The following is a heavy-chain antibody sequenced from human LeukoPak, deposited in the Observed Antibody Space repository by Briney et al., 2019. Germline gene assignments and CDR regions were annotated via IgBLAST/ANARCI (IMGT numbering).Heavy chain of an antibody. J-gene: IGHJ4*02. V-gene: IGHV4-61*02. CDR1: GGSISSDSYY. CDR2: IYTSGST. D-gene: IGHD1-26*01. Sequence: PSETLSLTCTVSGGSISSDSYYWSWIRQPAGKGLEWIGRIYTSGSTNYNPSLKSRVTISVDTSKNQFSLKLTSVTAADTAVYYCAKGGPRRSLSYFDYWGQGTLVTVSS. CDR3: AKGGPRRSLSYFDY.